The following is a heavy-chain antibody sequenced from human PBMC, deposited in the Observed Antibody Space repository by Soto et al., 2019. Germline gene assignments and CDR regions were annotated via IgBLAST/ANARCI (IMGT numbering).Heavy chain of an antibody. CDR1: GFSLSTSGVG. CDR3: AHVYTPLLYYDFWSGYSPISYYYYMDV. Sequence: SGPTLVNPTQTLTLTCTFSGFSLSTSGVGVGWIRQPPGKALEWLALIYWDDDKRYSPSLKSRLTITKDTSKNQVVLTMTNMDPVDTATYYCAHVYTPLLYYDFWSGYSPISYYYYMDVWGKGTTVTVSS. V-gene: IGHV2-5*02. D-gene: IGHD3-3*01. CDR2: IYWDDDK. J-gene: IGHJ6*03.